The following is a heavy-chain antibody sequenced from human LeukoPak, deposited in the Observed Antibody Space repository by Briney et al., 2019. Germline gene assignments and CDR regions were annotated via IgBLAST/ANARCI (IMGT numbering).Heavy chain of an antibody. CDR1: GFTFTSHW. V-gene: IGHV3-74*01. J-gene: IGHJ5*02. CDR2: IDNDGSDT. Sequence: GGSLRLSCAASGFTFTSHWMHWVRQAPGKGLVWVSRIDNDGSDTTYADSVRGRFTISRDNAKNTLYLQMDSLRAEDTAVYYCVRDRPHNWFDPWGQETLVTVSS. D-gene: IGHD6-6*01. CDR3: VRDRPHNWFDP.